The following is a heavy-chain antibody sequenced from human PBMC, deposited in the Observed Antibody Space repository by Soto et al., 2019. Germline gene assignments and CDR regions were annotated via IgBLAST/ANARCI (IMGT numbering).Heavy chain of an antibody. CDR2: ISAHNGXX. D-gene: IGHD3-10*01. V-gene: IGHV1-18*01. CDR1: GYAFTTYG. Sequence: QVHLVQSGAEVKKPGASVKVSCKGSGYAFTTYGITWVRQAPGQGLEWMGWISAHNGXXXYAQKLQGRVTVTRDTXXXXXXXXXXXXXXXXXXXYYCARGRYGDYWGQGALVTVSS. J-gene: IGHJ4*02. CDR3: ARGRYGDY.